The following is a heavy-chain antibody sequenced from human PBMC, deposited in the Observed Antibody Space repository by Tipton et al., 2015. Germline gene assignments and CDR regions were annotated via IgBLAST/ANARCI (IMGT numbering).Heavy chain of an antibody. V-gene: IGHV3-30*04. J-gene: IGHJ4*02. CDR3: AREGGGHSASWYVGYFDY. Sequence: SLRLSCAVSGFPFRSYAVHWVRQAPGKGLEWVALISYDGNTANYADSVKGRFTISRDNSKNTLYLQMNSLRPEDTAVYYCAREGGGHSASWYVGYFDYWGQGTLVTVSS. CDR2: ISYDGNTA. CDR1: GFPFRSYA. D-gene: IGHD6-13*01.